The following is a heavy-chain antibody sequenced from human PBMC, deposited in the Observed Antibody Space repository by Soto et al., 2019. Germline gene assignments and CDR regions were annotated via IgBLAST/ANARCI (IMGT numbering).Heavy chain of an antibody. J-gene: IGHJ6*02. CDR3: AKGPAIVLVPAAMNYYYGMDV. V-gene: IGHV3-30*18. Sequence: QVQLVESGGGVVQPGRSLRLSCAASGFTFSSYGMLWVRQAPGKGLEWVAVISYDGSNKYYADSVKGRFTISRDNSKNTLYLHMNSLRAEDTAVYYCAKGPAIVLVPAAMNYYYGMDVWGQGTTVTVSS. CDR2: ISYDGSNK. CDR1: GFTFSSYG. D-gene: IGHD2-2*01.